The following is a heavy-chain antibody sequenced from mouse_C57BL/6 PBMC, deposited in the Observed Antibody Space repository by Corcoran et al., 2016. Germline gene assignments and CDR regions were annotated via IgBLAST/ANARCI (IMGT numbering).Heavy chain of an antibody. V-gene: IGHV1-26*01. CDR1: GYTFTDYY. CDR2: INPNNGGT. J-gene: IGHJ4*01. D-gene: IGHD1-1*02. Sequence: EVQLQQSGPELVKPGASVKISCKASGYTFTDYYMNWVKQSHGKSLEWIGDINPNNGGTSYNQKFKGKATLTVDKSSSTAYMELRSLTSEDSAVYYCARRGIWSHYYAMDYWGQGTSVTVSS. CDR3: ARRGIWSHYYAMDY.